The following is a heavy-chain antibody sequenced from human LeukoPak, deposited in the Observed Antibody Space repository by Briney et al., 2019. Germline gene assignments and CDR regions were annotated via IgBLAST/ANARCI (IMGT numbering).Heavy chain of an antibody. CDR2: ICGSGGST. D-gene: IGHD2-8*01. CDR1: GFTFSSYG. V-gene: IGHV3-23*01. J-gene: IGHJ6*03. CDR3: AKGAFRLNYYYYMDV. Sequence: QPGGSVRLSCAASGFTFSSYGMSWVRQAPGKGLEWVSAICGSGGSTYYADSVKGRFTISRDNSKNTLYLQMNSLRAEDTAVYYCAKGAFRLNYYYYMDVWGKGTTVTVSS.